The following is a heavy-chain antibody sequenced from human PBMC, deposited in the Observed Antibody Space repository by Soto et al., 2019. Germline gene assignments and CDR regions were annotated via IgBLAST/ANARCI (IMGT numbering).Heavy chain of an antibody. J-gene: IGHJ6*02. CDR2: IYTSGST. D-gene: IGHD6-6*01. CDR3: ARESSSSSYYYYYYGMDV. CDR1: GGSISSYY. V-gene: IGHV4-4*07. Sequence: QVQLQESGPGLVKPSETLSLTCTVSGGSISSYYWSWIRQPAGKGLEWIGRIYTSGSTNSNPSLKRRVTMSVDTSNDQFSLKLSSVTAADTAVYYCARESSSSSYYYYYYGMDVWGQGTTVTVSS.